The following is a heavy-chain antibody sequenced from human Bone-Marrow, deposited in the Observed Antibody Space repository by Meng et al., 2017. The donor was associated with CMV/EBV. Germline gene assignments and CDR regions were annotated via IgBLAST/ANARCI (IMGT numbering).Heavy chain of an antibody. V-gene: IGHV4-39*07. J-gene: IGHJ4*02. Sequence: SETLSLTCTVSGGSISSSSYYWGWIRQPPGKGLEWIGSIYYSGSTYYNPPLKSRVTISVDTSKNQFSLKLSSVTAADTAVYYCARDTGGYDSTTPDYWGQGTLVTVSS. CDR1: GGSISSSSYY. D-gene: IGHD3-22*01. CDR2: IYYSGST. CDR3: ARDTGGYDSTTPDY.